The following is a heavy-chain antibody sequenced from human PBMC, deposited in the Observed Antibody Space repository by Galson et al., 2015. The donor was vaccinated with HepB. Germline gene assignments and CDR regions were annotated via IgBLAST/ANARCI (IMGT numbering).Heavy chain of an antibody. Sequence: SETLSLTCTVSGGSISSSSYYWGWMRQPPGKGLEWIGSIYYSGNTYYNPSLKSRVTISVDTSKNQFSLKLSSVTATDTAVYYCARVGVPAAIGDWFDPWGQGTLVTVSS. CDR1: GGSISSSSYY. CDR2: IYYSGNT. V-gene: IGHV4-39*01. J-gene: IGHJ5*02. CDR3: ARVGVPAAIGDWFDP. D-gene: IGHD2-2*01.